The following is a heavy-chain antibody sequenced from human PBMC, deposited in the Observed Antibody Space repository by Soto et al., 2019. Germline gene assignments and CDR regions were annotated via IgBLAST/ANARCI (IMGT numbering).Heavy chain of an antibody. J-gene: IGHJ6*02. Sequence: PGGSLRLSCAASGFTFSSYAMHWVRQAPGKGLEWVAVISYDGSNKYYADSVKGRFTISRDNSKNTLYLQMNSLRAEDTAVYYCARESHCSSTSCYPRPLGGYYYGMDVWGQGTTVTVSS. CDR3: ARESHCSSTSCYPRPLGGYYYGMDV. V-gene: IGHV3-30-3*01. CDR2: ISYDGSNK. CDR1: GFTFSSYA. D-gene: IGHD2-2*01.